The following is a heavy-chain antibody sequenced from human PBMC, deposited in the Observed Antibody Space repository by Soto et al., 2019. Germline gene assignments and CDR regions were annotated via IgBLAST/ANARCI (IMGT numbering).Heavy chain of an antibody. CDR2: LHYSGTT. CDR1: GGSISSGTYY. V-gene: IGHV4-39*01. Sequence: QLQLQESGPGLVKPSETLSLTCTVSGGSISSGTYYWGWIRQPPGKGLEWIGSLHYSGTTYYNPSLKSRVPMSFDTSKNDFSLELSSVTAADTAVYYCARQGYQLPHIATGWIDYWGQGSLVTVSS. J-gene: IGHJ4*02. D-gene: IGHD2-2*01. CDR3: ARQGYQLPHIATGWIDY.